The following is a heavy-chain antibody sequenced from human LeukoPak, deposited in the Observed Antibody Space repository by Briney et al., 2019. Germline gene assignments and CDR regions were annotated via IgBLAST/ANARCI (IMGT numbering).Heavy chain of an antibody. Sequence: GGSLRLSCATSGFTLSSYWMHWVRQVPGKGLEWLSRINNDGVSTSYADSVKGRFTISRDNAKNTLYLQMNSLRAEDTAVYYCAKAVYYYDSSGFYYFDYWGQGTLVTVSS. J-gene: IGHJ4*02. CDR2: INNDGVST. V-gene: IGHV3-74*01. CDR3: AKAVYYYDSSGFYYFDY. D-gene: IGHD3-22*01. CDR1: GFTLSSYW.